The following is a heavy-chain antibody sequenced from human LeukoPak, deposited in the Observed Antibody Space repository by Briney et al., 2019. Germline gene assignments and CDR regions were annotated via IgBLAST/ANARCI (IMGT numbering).Heavy chain of an antibody. J-gene: IGHJ4*02. V-gene: IGHV3-23*01. Sequence: PGGSLRLSCTVSGFTVSSNSMSWVRQAPGKGLEWVSTISGSDSSTHYADSVKGRFTISRDNSKNTLYLQMNSLRADDTAVYYCAKSGYNRFDYWGQGTLVTVSS. CDR2: ISGSDSST. CDR1: GFTVSSNS. D-gene: IGHD5-24*01. CDR3: AKSGYNRFDY.